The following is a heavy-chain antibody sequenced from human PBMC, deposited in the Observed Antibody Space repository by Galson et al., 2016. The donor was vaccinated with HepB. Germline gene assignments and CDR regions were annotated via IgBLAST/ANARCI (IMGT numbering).Heavy chain of an antibody. J-gene: IGHJ6*02. V-gene: IGHV1-69*13. CDR3: AQFCSTTSCYEAGYYPGMDV. D-gene: IGHD2-2*01. CDR2: VIPIFGTT. CDR1: GGTFSSYT. Sequence: SVKVSCKASGGTFSSYTISWVRQAPGQGLEWMGGVIPIFGTTNYAQKFQGRVTVTADESTSTAFMDLTGLTSEDTAVYYCAQFCSTTSCYEAGYYPGMDVWGQGTTVTVS.